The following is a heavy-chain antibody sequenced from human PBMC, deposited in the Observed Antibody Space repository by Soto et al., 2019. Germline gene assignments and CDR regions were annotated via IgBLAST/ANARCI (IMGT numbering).Heavy chain of an antibody. D-gene: IGHD3-10*01. J-gene: IGHJ6*02. CDR1: GFTFSSYG. V-gene: IGHV3-33*01. Sequence: GGSLRLSCAASGFTFSSYGMHWVRQAPGKGLEWVAVIWYDGSNKYYADSVKGRFTISRENSKNTLYLQMNSLRAEDTAVYYCARSGSHKYYYYGMDVWGQGTTVTVSS. CDR3: ARSGSHKYYYYGMDV. CDR2: IWYDGSNK.